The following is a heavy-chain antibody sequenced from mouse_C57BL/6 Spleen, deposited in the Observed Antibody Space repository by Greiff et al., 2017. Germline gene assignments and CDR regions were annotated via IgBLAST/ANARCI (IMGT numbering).Heavy chain of an antibody. V-gene: IGHV1-52*01. D-gene: IGHD2-14*01. CDR3: ARGYRDYAMGY. Sequence: QVQLQQPGAELVRPGSSVKLSCKASGYTFTSYWMHWVKQRPIQGLEWIGNIDPSDSETHYNQKFKDKATLTVDKSSSTAYMQLSSLTSEDSAVYYCARGYRDYAMGYWGQGTSVTVAS. J-gene: IGHJ4*01. CDR1: GYTFTSYW. CDR2: IDPSDSET.